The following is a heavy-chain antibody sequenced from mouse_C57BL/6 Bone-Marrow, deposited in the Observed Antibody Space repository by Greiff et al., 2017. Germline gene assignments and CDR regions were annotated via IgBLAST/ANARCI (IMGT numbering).Heavy chain of an antibody. Sequence: VQLQQSGPGLVKPSQSLSLSCSVTGYSITSGYYWNWIRQFPGNKLEWMGYISYDGSNNYNPSLKNRISITRDTSKNQFFLKLNSVTTEDTATYYCARQLRLRTMDDWGQGTSVTVSS. J-gene: IGHJ4*01. CDR3: ARQLRLRTMDD. CDR2: ISYDGSN. V-gene: IGHV3-6*01. CDR1: GYSITSGYY. D-gene: IGHD3-2*02.